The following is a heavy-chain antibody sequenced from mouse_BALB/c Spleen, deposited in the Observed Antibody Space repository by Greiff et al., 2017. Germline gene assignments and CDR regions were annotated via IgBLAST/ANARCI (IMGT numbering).Heavy chain of an antibody. V-gene: IGHV5-17*02. CDR1: GFTFSSFG. CDR3: ARSPRSYADY. CDR2: ISSGSSTI. J-gene: IGHJ4*01. Sequence: EVNLVESGGGLVQPGGSRKLSCAASGFTFSSFGMHWVRQAPEKGLEWVAYISSGSSTIYYADTVKGRFTISRDNPKNTLFLQMTSLRSEDTAMYYCARSPRSYADYWGQGTSVTVSS. D-gene: IGHD1-1*01.